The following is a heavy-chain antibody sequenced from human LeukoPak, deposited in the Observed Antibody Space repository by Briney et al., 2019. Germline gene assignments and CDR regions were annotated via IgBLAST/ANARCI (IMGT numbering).Heavy chain of an antibody. CDR2: IHYSGYT. V-gene: IGHV4-59*01. CDR1: GGSISNYY. Sequence: PSETLSLTCAVSGGSISNYYCSWIRQPPGKGLEWLGYIHYSGYTNYNPSLKSRVTISVDTSKNQFSLNLSSVTAADTAVYYCATLTPITATTGGYWGQGTLVTVSS. CDR3: ATLTPITATTGGY. D-gene: IGHD1-7*01. J-gene: IGHJ4*02.